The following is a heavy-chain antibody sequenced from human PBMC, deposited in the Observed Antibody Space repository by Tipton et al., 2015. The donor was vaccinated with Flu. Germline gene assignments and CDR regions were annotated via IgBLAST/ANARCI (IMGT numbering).Heavy chain of an antibody. D-gene: IGHD3-10*01. CDR2: IYHSGST. J-gene: IGHJ5*02. CDR3: ARETLWFGDTSGWFDP. CDR1: GYSISSGYY. Sequence: TLSLTCTVSGYSISSGYYWGWIRQPPGKGLEWIGSIYHSGSTYYNPSLKSRVTISVDTSKNQFSLKLSSVTAADTAVYYCARETLWFGDTSGWFDPWGQGTLVTVSS. V-gene: IGHV4-38-2*02.